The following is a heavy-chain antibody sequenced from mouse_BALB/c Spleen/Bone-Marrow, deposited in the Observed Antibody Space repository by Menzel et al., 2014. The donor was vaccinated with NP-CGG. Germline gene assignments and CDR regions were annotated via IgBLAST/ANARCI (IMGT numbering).Heavy chain of an antibody. J-gene: IGHJ2*01. V-gene: IGHV5-9-2*01. CDR3: VRSYYGYDGYFDY. CDR2: ITNGGNYT. D-gene: IGHD2-2*01. Sequence: LQQSGGGLVKPGGSLKLSCTASGFSFNSYGMSWVRQTPEKRLEWVATITNGGNYTYYPDSVKGRFTISRDNVKNNLYLQMRSLRSEDTALYYCVRSYYGYDGYFDYWGQGTTLTVSS. CDR1: GFSFNSYG.